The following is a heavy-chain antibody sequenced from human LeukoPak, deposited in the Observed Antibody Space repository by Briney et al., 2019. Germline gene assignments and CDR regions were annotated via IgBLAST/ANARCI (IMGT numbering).Heavy chain of an antibody. V-gene: IGHV1-2*02. D-gene: IGHD6-13*01. J-gene: IGHJ4*02. CDR3: ARDTSRGLAAGDYFDY. Sequence: ASEKVSCKASGYTFTGYYMHWVRQAPGQGLEWMGWINPNSGGTNYAQKFQGRVTMTRDTSISTAYMELSRLRSDDTAVYYCARDTSRGLAAGDYFDYWGQGTLVTVSS. CDR2: INPNSGGT. CDR1: GYTFTGYY.